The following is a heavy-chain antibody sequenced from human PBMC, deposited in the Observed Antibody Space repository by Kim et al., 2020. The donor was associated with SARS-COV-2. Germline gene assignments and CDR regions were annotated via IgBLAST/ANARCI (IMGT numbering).Heavy chain of an antibody. D-gene: IGHD3-9*01. Sequence: GGSLRLSCTASGFTFGDYAMSWFRQAPGKGLEWVGFIRSKAYGGTTEYAASVKGRFTISRDDSKSIAYLQMNSLKTEDTAVYYCTRRYDILTGYYKGMDYWGQGTLVTVSS. CDR3: TRRYDILTGYYKGMDY. V-gene: IGHV3-49*03. CDR1: GFTFGDYA. J-gene: IGHJ4*02. CDR2: IRSKAYGGTT.